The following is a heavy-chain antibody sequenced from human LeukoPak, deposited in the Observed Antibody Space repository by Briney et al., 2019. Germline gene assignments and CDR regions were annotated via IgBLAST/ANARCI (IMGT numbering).Heavy chain of an antibody. Sequence: SETLSLTCTVSGASLISGGYYWGWIRQHPGKGLEWIGYIYYSGGTFYNPSLKSRVTISLDMSKNQFSLRLSSVTAADTAVYYCASSEATTTPPPYGMDVWGQGTTVTVSS. V-gene: IGHV4-31*03. J-gene: IGHJ6*02. D-gene: IGHD5-12*01. CDR2: IYYSGGT. CDR3: ASSEATTTPPPYGMDV. CDR1: GASLISGGYY.